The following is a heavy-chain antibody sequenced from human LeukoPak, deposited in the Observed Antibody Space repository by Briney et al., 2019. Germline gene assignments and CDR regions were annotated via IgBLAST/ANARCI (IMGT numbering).Heavy chain of an antibody. J-gene: IGHJ3*02. V-gene: IGHV1-2*02. CDR2: INPNSGGT. Sequence: ASVKVSCKASGYTFTGYYMHWVRQAPGQGLEWMGWINPNSGGTNYAQKFQGRVTMTRDTSISTAYMGLSRLRSEDTAVYYCARGGLGYCSSTSCYSDAFDIWGQGTMVTVSS. D-gene: IGHD2-2*01. CDR1: GYTFTGYY. CDR3: ARGGLGYCSSTSCYSDAFDI.